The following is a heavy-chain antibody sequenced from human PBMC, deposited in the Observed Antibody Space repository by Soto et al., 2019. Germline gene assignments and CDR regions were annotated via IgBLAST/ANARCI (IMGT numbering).Heavy chain of an antibody. Sequence: PGGSLRLSCAASGFTFSTYAMAWIRQAPGKGLEWVSGISDNGGRTYYAASVKGRFTISRDNSKNTLYLQMNSLRPEDTAIYYCARVDLASSPAWFDPWGQGTLVTVSS. D-gene: IGHD2-15*01. J-gene: IGHJ5*02. V-gene: IGHV3-23*01. CDR3: ARVDLASSPAWFDP. CDR1: GFTFSTYA. CDR2: ISDNGGRT.